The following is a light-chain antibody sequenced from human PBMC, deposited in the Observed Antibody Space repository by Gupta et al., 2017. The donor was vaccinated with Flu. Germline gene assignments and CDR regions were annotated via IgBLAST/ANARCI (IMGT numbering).Light chain of an antibody. CDR3: AAWDDSLNGHV. V-gene: IGLV1-44*01. J-gene: IGLJ1*01. CDR2: SNN. Sequence: QSVLTQPPSASGTPGQRVPLSFSGSSSTIGSNTVNWYQQLPGTAPKLLIYSNNQRPSGVPGRFSGSKSGTSASLAISGLQSEDEADYYCAAWDDSLNGHVFGTGTKVTVL. CDR1: SSTIGSNT.